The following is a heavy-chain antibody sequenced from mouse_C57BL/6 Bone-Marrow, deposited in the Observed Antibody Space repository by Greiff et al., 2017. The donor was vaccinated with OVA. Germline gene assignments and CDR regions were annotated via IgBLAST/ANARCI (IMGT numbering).Heavy chain of an antibody. CDR3: ARRVTTDY. V-gene: IGHV1-19*01. CDR1: GYTFTDYY. D-gene: IGHD2-3*01. CDR2: INPYNGGT. J-gene: IGHJ2*01. Sequence: EVKLVESGPVLVKPGASVKMSCKASGYTFTDYYMNWVKQSHGKSLEWIGVINPYNGGTSYNQKFKGKATLTVDKSSSTAYMELNSLTSEDSAVYYCARRVTTDYWGQGTTLTVSS.